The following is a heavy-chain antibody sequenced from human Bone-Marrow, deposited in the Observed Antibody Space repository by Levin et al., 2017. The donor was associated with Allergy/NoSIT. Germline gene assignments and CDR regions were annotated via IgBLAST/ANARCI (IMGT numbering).Heavy chain of an antibody. D-gene: IGHD3-10*01. J-gene: IGHJ6*02. CDR1: GFTFSSYG. CDR2: ISYDGSNK. Sequence: GGSLRLSCAASGFTFSSYGMHWVRQAPGKGLEWVAVISYDGSNKYYADSVKGRFTISRDNSKNTLYLQMNSLRAEDTAVYYCAKAPRASMVRGGGDVWGQGTTVTVSS. CDR3: AKAPRASMVRGGGDV. V-gene: IGHV3-30*18.